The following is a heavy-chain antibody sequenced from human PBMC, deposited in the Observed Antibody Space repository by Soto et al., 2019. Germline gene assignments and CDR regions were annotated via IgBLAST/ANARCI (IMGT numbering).Heavy chain of an antibody. Sequence: QVQLQESGPGLVKPSETLSLTCTVSGCSISPYYWAWIRQPPGKGLEWVGYIYYSGSTSYNPSLKSRVTLSLETSKSQFSLRLSSVTASDTAVYYCARLGEYYQSLDPWGQGTLVTVSS. V-gene: IGHV4-59*08. CDR2: IYYSGST. CDR3: ARLGEYYQSLDP. D-gene: IGHD2-2*01. J-gene: IGHJ5*02. CDR1: GCSISPYY.